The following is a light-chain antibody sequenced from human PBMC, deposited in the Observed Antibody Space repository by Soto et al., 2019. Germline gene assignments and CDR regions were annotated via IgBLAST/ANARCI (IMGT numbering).Light chain of an antibody. CDR1: QSVSSNY. J-gene: IGKJ1*01. CDR3: QQSGRSYQWT. V-gene: IGKV3-20*01. Sequence: EIVLTQSPGTLSLSPGERATLSCRASQSVSSNYLAWYQQKPGQAPRLLIYGASSRATGIPDRFSGSGSGTDFTLTIRRLEPEDFAVHYCQQSGRSYQWTLGQGTKVDI. CDR2: GAS.